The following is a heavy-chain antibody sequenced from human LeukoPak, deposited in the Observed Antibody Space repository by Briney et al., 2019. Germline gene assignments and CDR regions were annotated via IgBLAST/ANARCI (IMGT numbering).Heavy chain of an antibody. Sequence: ASVKVSCKASGYIFTAYYMHWVRQAPGQGLDWMGWINPQSGETKFAQKFRGRVTMTRDTSISTVYMELTSLRSDDTAVYYCARGFRVATIDWFDPWGQGTLVTVSS. D-gene: IGHD5-12*01. CDR3: ARGFRVATIDWFDP. CDR2: INPQSGET. CDR1: GYIFTAYY. J-gene: IGHJ5*02. V-gene: IGHV1-2*02.